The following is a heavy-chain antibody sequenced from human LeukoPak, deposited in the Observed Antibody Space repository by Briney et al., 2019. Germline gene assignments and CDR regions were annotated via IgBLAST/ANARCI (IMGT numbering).Heavy chain of an antibody. D-gene: IGHD4-23*01. CDR3: ASGGNFVFFDY. V-gene: IGHV4-59*01. Sequence: SETLSLTCTVSGGSISSYYWSWVRQPPGKGLEWMGYIYYSGSTNYNPSLKSRVTISVDTSKNHFSLKLSSVTAADTAVYYCASGGNFVFFDYWGQGTLVTVSS. J-gene: IGHJ4*02. CDR1: GGSISSYY. CDR2: IYYSGST.